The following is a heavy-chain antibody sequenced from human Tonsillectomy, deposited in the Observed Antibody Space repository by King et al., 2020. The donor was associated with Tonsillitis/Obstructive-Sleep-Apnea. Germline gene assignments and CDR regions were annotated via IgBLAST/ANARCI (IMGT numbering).Heavy chain of an antibody. CDR3: ACSLLREYRGCVYPAAFDI. J-gene: IGHJ3*02. CDR1: GYSFTSYW. CDR2: IYPGDSDT. D-gene: IGHD5-12*01. V-gene: IGHV5-51*01. Sequence: VQLVESGAEVKKPGESLKISCKGSGYSFTSYWIGWVRQMPGKGLEWMGIIYPGDSDTRYSPSFQGQVTISADKSISTAYLQWSSLKASDTAMYYCACSLLREYRGCVYPAAFDIWGKGTMVTVSS.